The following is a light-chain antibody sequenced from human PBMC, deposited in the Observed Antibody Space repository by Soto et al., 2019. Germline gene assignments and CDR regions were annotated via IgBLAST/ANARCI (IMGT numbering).Light chain of an antibody. V-gene: IGKV1-5*03. CDR3: QQYNSYPRT. Sequence: DIQMTQSPSTLSASVGDRVTITCRASQSISSWLAWYQQKPGKAPKVLIYKASSLESGVPSRFSGSGSGTEFTFTISSLQPDDFATYYCQQYNSYPRTFGGGTNVEIK. CDR1: QSISSW. CDR2: KAS. J-gene: IGKJ4*01.